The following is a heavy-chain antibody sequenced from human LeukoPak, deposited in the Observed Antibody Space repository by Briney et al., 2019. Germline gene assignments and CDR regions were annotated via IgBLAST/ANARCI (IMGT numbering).Heavy chain of an antibody. CDR2: IKTKSDGATT. CDR1: GFSFSDTR. V-gene: IGHV3-15*01. Sequence: PGGSLRLSCAASGFSFSDTRMNWVRQAPGKGLEWVGRIKTKSDGATTDHAAPVKGRFTISRDDSKNTLYLEMNSLKTEDTAVYFCSTDLRWKEQPFDYWGQGTLVTVSS. D-gene: IGHD1/OR15-1a*01. CDR3: STDLRWKEQPFDY. J-gene: IGHJ4*02.